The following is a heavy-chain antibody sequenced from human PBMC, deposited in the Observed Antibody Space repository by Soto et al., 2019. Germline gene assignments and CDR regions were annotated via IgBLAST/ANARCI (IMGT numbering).Heavy chain of an antibody. D-gene: IGHD2-21*02. CDR3: ARDHANCGGDCYTNLFDP. J-gene: IGHJ5*02. Sequence: GSLRLSCAASGFTFTSHWMHWVRQDPGKGLVWVPRINVDGSTTNYADSVKGRFTISRDNAKNTIYLQMNSLRAEDTAVYYCARDHANCGGDCYTNLFDPWGQGTLVTVSS. V-gene: IGHV3-74*01. CDR2: INVDGSTT. CDR1: GFTFTSHW.